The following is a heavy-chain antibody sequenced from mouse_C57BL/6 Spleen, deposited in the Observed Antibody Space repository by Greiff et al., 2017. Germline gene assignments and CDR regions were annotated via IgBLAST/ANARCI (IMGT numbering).Heavy chain of an antibody. CDR3: ARDGNYGSSSKYFDV. CDR2: ISDGGSYT. Sequence: EVQGVESGGGLVKPGGSLKLSCAASGFTFSSYAMSWVRQTPEKRLEWVATISDGGSYTYYPDNVKGRFTISRDNAKNNLYLQMSHLKSEDTAMYYCARDGNYGSSSKYFDVWGTGTTVTVSS. CDR1: GFTFSSYA. D-gene: IGHD1-1*01. V-gene: IGHV5-4*01. J-gene: IGHJ1*03.